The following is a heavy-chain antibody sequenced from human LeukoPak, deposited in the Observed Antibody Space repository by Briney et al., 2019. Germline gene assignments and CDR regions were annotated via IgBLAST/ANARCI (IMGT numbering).Heavy chain of an antibody. D-gene: IGHD3-22*01. CDR1: GGSISSSSYY. CDR2: IYYSGST. V-gene: IGHV4-39*07. CDR3: ARVSHYYDSSGYSDDAFDI. Sequence: PSETLSLTCTVSGGSISSSSYYWGWIRQPPGKGLEWIGSIYYSGSTYYNPSLKSRVTISVDTSKNQFSLKLSSVTAADTAVYYCARVSHYYDSSGYSDDAFDIWGQGTMVTVSS. J-gene: IGHJ3*02.